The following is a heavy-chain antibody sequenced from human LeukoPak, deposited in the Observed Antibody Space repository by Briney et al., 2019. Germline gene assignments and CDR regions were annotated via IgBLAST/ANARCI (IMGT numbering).Heavy chain of an antibody. D-gene: IGHD1-26*01. J-gene: IGHJ4*02. V-gene: IGHV4-39*07. CDR2: ISYSGNT. Sequence: KPSETLSLACTVSGGSISSSSYYWGWIRQPPGQGLEWIGSISYSGNTYYNPSLKSRVTISGDTSKNQFSLKLSSVTAADTAVFYCARENSGSYRESDYWGQGTLVTVSS. CDR3: ARENSGSYRESDY. CDR1: GGSISSSSYY.